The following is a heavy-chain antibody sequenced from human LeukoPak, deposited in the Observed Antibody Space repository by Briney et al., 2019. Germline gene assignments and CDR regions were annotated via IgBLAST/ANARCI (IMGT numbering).Heavy chain of an antibody. CDR2: INHSGST. D-gene: IGHD5-18*01. J-gene: IGHJ4*02. Sequence: SETLSLTCAVYGGSFSGYYWSWIRQPPGKGLEWIWEINHSGSTNYNPSLKSRVTISVDTSKNQFSLKLSSVTAADTAVYYCARLGGYSYGSSYYFDYWGQGTLVTVSS. CDR3: ARLGGYSYGSSYYFDY. V-gene: IGHV4-34*01. CDR1: GGSFSGYY.